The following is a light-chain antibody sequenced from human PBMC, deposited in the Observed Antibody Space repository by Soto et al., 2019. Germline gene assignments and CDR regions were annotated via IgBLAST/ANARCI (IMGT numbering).Light chain of an antibody. CDR1: SGHNSYA. J-gene: IGLJ2*01. Sequence: QSVLTQSPSASASLGASVKLTCTLSSGHNSYAIAWHQQQPEKGPRYLMKLNSDGSHSKGDGIPDRFSGSSSGAERYLTISSLQSEDEADYYCQTWDTGIHVVFGGGTKVTVL. CDR3: QTWDTGIHVV. CDR2: LNSDGSH. V-gene: IGLV4-69*01.